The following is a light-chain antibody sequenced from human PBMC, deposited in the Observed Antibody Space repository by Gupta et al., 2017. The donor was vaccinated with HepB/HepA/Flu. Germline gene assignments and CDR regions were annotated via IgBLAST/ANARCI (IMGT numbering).Light chain of an antibody. Sequence: IVLTQSPGILSLSPGERATLSCRASESVNNYLAWYQQKPGQAPRLLIYDASNRAAGIPDRFSGSGSGTNFTLTITSLEPEDFAVYYCQQRGKFVTFGPGTTVDI. V-gene: IGKV3-11*01. CDR1: ESVNNY. CDR2: DAS. J-gene: IGKJ3*01. CDR3: QQRGKFVT.